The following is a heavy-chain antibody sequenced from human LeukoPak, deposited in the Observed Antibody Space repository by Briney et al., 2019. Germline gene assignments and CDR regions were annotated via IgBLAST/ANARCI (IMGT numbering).Heavy chain of an antibody. CDR2: IYTNGST. CDR3: ARDPDGDYAYFDY. Sequence: SETLSLTCTVSGGSISSGSYYWSWIRQPAGKGLEWIGRIYTNGSTNYNPSLKSRVTISVDTSKNQFSLKLSSVTAADTAVYYCARDPDGDYAYFDYWGQGTLVTVSS. J-gene: IGHJ4*02. V-gene: IGHV4-61*02. CDR1: GGSISSGSYY. D-gene: IGHD4-17*01.